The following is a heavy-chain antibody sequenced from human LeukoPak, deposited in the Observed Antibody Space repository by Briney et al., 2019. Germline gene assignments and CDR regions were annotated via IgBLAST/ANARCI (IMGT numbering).Heavy chain of an antibody. CDR3: AKDVNRYGPADIVNWFDP. CDR1: GFTFSSYG. D-gene: IGHD2-2*01. Sequence: GGSLRLSCAASGFTFSSYGMHWVRQAPGKGLEWMAFIRYDGSNKYYADSVKGRFTISRDNSKNTLYLQMNSLRAEDTAVYYCAKDVNRYGPADIVNWFDPWGQGTLVTVSS. V-gene: IGHV3-30*02. J-gene: IGHJ5*02. CDR2: IRYDGSNK.